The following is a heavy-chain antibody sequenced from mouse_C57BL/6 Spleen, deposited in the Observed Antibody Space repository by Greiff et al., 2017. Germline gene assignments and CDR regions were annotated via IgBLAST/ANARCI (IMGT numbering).Heavy chain of an antibody. D-gene: IGHD2-4*01. CDR1: GYTFTSYG. V-gene: IGHV1-81*01. J-gene: IGHJ4*01. CDR2: IYPRSGNT. Sequence: QVQLQQSGAELARPGASVKLSCKASGYTFTSYGISWVKQRTGQGLEWIGEIYPRSGNTYYNEKFKGKATLTADKSSSPAYMELRSLTSEDSAVYFCARDYDPYAMDYWGQGTSGTVSS. CDR3: ARDYDPYAMDY.